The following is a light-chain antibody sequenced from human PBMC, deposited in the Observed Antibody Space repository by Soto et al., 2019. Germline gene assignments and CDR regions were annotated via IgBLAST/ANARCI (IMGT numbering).Light chain of an antibody. V-gene: IGKV1-33*01. J-gene: IGKJ5*01. CDR2: DAS. CDR1: QDISNR. Sequence: DIQMTQSPSSLSASVGDRVTITCQASQDISNRLNWYQQKPGKAPTLLIYDASNLQTGVPSRFSGSRSGTDFTFTITSLQPEDIATYYCHQYDNLPPITFGQGTRLENK. CDR3: HQYDNLPPIT.